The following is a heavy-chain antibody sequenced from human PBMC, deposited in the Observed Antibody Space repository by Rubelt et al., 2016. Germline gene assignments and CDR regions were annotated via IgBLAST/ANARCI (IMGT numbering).Heavy chain of an antibody. Sequence: QVQLVQSGAEVKKPGASVTVSCKASGYTFTSYGISWVRQAPGQGLEWMGWIRAYNGNTHYAQKLQGRGTMTTDTSTSTAYMELRSLRSDDTAVYYCARDKEWLATRGFQNWFDPWGQGTLVTVSS. CDR3: ARDKEWLATRGFQNWFDP. V-gene: IGHV1-18*01. D-gene: IGHD6-19*01. J-gene: IGHJ5*02. CDR1: GYTFTSYG. CDR2: IRAYNGNT.